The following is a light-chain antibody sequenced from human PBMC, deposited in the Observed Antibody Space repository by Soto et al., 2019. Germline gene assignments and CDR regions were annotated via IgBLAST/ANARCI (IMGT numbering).Light chain of an antibody. CDR2: GAS. CDR1: LDVGSD. CDR3: QQYDNWPSVT. V-gene: IGKV3-15*01. Sequence: EIVLTQSPATLSLSPGERATLSCRASLDVGSDLAWYQQKPGQPPRLLIYGASARATGIPATFSGSGSGTEFTLTISSLQSEDFATYYCQQYDNWPSVTFGGGTKVDIK. J-gene: IGKJ4*01.